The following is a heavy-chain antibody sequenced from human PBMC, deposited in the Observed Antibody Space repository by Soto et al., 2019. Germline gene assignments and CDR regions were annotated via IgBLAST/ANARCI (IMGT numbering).Heavy chain of an antibody. CDR1: GYSFTSYW. Sequence: PGESLKISCKGSGYSFTSYWIGWVRQMPGKGLEWMGIIYPGDSDTRYSPSFQGQVTISADKSISTAYLQWSSLKASDTAMYYCARQSLAAAATGAFDIWGQGTMVTVSS. CDR2: IYPGDSDT. D-gene: IGHD6-13*01. V-gene: IGHV5-51*01. J-gene: IGHJ3*02. CDR3: ARQSLAAAATGAFDI.